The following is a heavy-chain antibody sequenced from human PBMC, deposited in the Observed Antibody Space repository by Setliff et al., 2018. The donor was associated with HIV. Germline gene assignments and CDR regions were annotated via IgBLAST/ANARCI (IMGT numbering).Heavy chain of an antibody. V-gene: IGHV3-23*01. D-gene: IGHD1-26*01. J-gene: IGHJ4*02. Sequence: GSLRLSRAASGFTFSSYAMSWVRQAPGKGLEWVSTISTSGANTYDADSVKGRFTISRDNAKNTLYLQMNNRRVEDTAVYYCAKDDGSYGGNHLDSWGKGTLVTVS. CDR1: GFTFSSYA. CDR3: AKDDGSYGGNHLDS. CDR2: ISTSGANT.